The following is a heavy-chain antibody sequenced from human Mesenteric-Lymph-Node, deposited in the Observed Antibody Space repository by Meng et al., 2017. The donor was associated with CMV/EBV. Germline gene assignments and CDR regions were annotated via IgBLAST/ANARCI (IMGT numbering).Heavy chain of an antibody. Sequence: SETLSLTCTVSGGSISSSSYYWGWIRQPPGKGLEWIGSIYYSGSTYYNPSLKSRVTISVDTSKNQFSLKLSSVTAADTAVYYCARAPNYYDSSGYYYPHPYWFDPWGQGTLVTVSS. J-gene: IGHJ5*02. CDR2: IYYSGST. D-gene: IGHD3-22*01. CDR1: GGSISSSSYY. CDR3: ARAPNYYDSSGYYYPHPYWFDP. V-gene: IGHV4-39*07.